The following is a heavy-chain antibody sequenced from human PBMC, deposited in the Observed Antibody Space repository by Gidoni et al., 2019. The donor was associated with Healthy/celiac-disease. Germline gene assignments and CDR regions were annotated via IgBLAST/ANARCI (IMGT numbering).Heavy chain of an antibody. V-gene: IGHV4-30-2*01. J-gene: IGHJ4*02. CDR1: GGSISSGGYS. CDR3: ARVSYYYDSSGYLYYFDY. CDR2: IYHRGST. Sequence: QLQLQESGAGLVKPSQTLSLTCAVSGGSISSGGYSWSWIRQPPGKGRELIGYIYHRGSTYSHPSLKSRVTISVDRSKHPFSLQLCSVTAADTAVYYCARVSYYYDSSGYLYYFDYWGQGTLVTVSS. D-gene: IGHD3-22*01.